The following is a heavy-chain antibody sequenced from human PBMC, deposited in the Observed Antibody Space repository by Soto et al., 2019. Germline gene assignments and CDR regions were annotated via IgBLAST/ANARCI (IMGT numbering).Heavy chain of an antibody. V-gene: IGHV1-69*13. D-gene: IGHD3-10*01. Sequence: SVKVSCKSSGGTFSSSAISWVRQAPGQGLEWMGGIIPIFGAANYTQNFQDRFTITADESTSTAYMELSGLRSEDTAVYYCARAPITMVRGVIIQNAFDVWGQGTMVTVSS. CDR3: ARAPITMVRGVIIQNAFDV. J-gene: IGHJ3*01. CDR1: GGTFSSSA. CDR2: IIPIFGAA.